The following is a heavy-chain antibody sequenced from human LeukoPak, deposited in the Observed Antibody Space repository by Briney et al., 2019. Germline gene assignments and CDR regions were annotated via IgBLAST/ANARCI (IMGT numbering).Heavy chain of an antibody. J-gene: IGHJ6*02. CDR2: ISGSGGST. D-gene: IGHD1-26*01. CDR3: AKDVGATTDYYYGMDV. Sequence: GGSLRLSCAASGFTFSSYAMSWVRQAPGKGLEWVSAISGSGGSTYYADSMKGRFTISRDNSKNTLYLQMNSLRAEDTAVYYCAKDVGATTDYYYGMDVWGQGTTVTVSS. CDR1: GFTFSSYA. V-gene: IGHV3-23*01.